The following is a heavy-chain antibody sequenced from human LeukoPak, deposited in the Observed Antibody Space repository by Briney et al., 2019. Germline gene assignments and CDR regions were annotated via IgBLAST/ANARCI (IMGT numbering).Heavy chain of an antibody. V-gene: IGHV4-39*07. CDR3: ARWYYDFWSGHENNWFDP. J-gene: IGHJ5*02. CDR1: SGSIDITTYY. CDR2: VYYTGGT. Sequence: SETLSLTCTVSSGSIDITTYYWGWIRQPPGKGLDWIGSVYYTGGTYYNPSLMSRVTISIDTSKNQFSLKLSSVTAADTAVYYCARWYYDFWSGHENNWFDPWGQGTLVTVSS. D-gene: IGHD3-3*01.